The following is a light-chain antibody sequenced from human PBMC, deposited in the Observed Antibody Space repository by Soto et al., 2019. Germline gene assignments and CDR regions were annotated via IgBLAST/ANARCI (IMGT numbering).Light chain of an antibody. CDR2: GAS. J-gene: IGKJ5*01. CDR1: QSVRSER. V-gene: IGKV3-20*01. Sequence: EIVLTQSPDTLSLSPGERATLSCRASQSVRSERLAWYQQKPGQAPRLLISGASSRASGVPDRFTGGGSGTDFTLTIRRLEAEDFALYYCQQYGSSPITFGQGTRLEI. CDR3: QQYGSSPIT.